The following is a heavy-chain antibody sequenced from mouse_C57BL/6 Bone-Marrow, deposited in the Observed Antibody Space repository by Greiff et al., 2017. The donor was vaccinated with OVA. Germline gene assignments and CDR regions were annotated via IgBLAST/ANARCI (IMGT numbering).Heavy chain of an antibody. Sequence: VQLQQSGAELVKPGASVKLSCKASGYTFTEYTIHWVKQRSGQGLGWIGWFFPGSGSINYNEKFKDKATLTADKSSSTVYMELSRLTSEDSAVDFCARHAYVLPYWYFDVWGTGTTVTVSS. CDR3: ARHAYVLPYWYFDV. CDR1: GYTFTEYT. D-gene: IGHD2-14*01. CDR2: FFPGSGSI. V-gene: IGHV1-62-2*01. J-gene: IGHJ1*03.